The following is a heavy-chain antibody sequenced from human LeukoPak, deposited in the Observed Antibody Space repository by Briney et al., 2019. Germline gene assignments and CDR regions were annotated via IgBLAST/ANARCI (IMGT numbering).Heavy chain of an antibody. J-gene: IGHJ3*01. CDR3: AKDIQLST. D-gene: IGHD5-24*01. V-gene: IGHV3-23*01. Sequence: QPGGSLRLSCAASGFTFSVAAMTWVRQAPGRGLEWVSLIGASGESTYYADSVKGRFTISRDKSKNTLSLQMNSLRVEDTATYFCAKDIQLSTWGLGTMVTVSS. CDR2: IGASGEST. CDR1: GFTFSVAA.